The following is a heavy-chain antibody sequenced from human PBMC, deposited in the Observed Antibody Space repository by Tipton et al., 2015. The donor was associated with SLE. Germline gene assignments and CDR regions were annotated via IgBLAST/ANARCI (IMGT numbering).Heavy chain of an antibody. J-gene: IGHJ4*02. Sequence: QVQLVQSGAEVKKPGASVKVSCKASGYTFSSYGISWVRQAPGQGLEWMGWISAYNANTNSAQKLQGRVTMTTDTSTNTAYMELRSLRSDDTAVYYCARDVGLTAAGFFDYWGQGTLVTVSS. CDR3: ARDVGLTAAGFFDY. CDR1: GYTFSSYG. D-gene: IGHD6-13*01. V-gene: IGHV1-18*01. CDR2: ISAYNANT.